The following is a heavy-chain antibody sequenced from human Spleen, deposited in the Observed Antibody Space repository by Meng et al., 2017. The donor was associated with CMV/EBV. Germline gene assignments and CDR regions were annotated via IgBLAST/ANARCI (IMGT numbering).Heavy chain of an antibody. J-gene: IGHJ4*02. Sequence: CKASGYTFTRYGISWVRQAPGQGLEWMGWISAYNGNTNYAQKLQGRVTMTTDTSTSTAYMELRSLRSDDTAVYYCARDRTMIVDFDYWGQGTLVTVSS. CDR2: ISAYNGNT. D-gene: IGHD3-22*01. V-gene: IGHV1-18*01. CDR1: GYTFTRYG. CDR3: ARDRTMIVDFDY.